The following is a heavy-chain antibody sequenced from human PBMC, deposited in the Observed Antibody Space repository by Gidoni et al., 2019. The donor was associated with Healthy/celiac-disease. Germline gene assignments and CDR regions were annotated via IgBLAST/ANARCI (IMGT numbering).Heavy chain of an antibody. V-gene: IGHV3-23*01. J-gene: IGHJ4*02. Sequence: EVQLLESGGGWVQLGGSLRLPCAASCFTFSRYAMSWVRQAPGKGLEWVSAISGSGGSTYYADSVKGRFTISRDNSKNTLYLQMNSLRAEDTAVYYCAKTVLRDCSSTSCYRLPDYWGQGTLVTVSS. CDR3: AKTVLRDCSSTSCYRLPDY. D-gene: IGHD2-2*01. CDR2: ISGSGGST. CDR1: CFTFSRYA.